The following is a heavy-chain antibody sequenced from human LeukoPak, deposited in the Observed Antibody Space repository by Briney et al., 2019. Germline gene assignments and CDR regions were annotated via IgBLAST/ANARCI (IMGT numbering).Heavy chain of an antibody. V-gene: IGHV3-48*01. J-gene: IGHJ5*02. CDR2: ITSSSSTI. D-gene: IGHD2-2*01. CDR1: GFTFSSYS. Sequence: GGSLRLSCAASGFTFSSYSMNWARQAPGKGLQWVSYITSSSSTIYYADSVKGRFTISRDNAKNSLYLQMNSLRAEDTAVYYCARGWYCSSNSCQRGWFDPWGQGTLVTVSS. CDR3: ARGWYCSSNSCQRGWFDP.